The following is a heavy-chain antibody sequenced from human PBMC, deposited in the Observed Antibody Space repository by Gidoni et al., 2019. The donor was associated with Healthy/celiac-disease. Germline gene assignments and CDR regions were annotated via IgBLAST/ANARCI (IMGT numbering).Heavy chain of an antibody. CDR1: GFTFSSYS. Sequence: EVQLVESGGGLVQPGGSLRLSCAASGFTFSSYSMNWVRQAPGKGREWVSYISSSSSTIYYADSVKGRFTISRDNAKNSLYLQMNSLRDEDTAVYYCARDRKENCSGGSCYSEGDAFDIWGQGTMVTVSS. J-gene: IGHJ3*02. D-gene: IGHD2-15*01. CDR3: ARDRKENCSGGSCYSEGDAFDI. CDR2: ISSSSSTI. V-gene: IGHV3-48*02.